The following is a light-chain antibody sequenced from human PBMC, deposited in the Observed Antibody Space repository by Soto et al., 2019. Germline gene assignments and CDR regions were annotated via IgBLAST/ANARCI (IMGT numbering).Light chain of an antibody. Sequence: QLVLTQSPSASASLGASIKRTYTLSSGHSNYAIAWHEQQSEKGPRYLMKLNSDGSHSKGDGIPDRFSGSSSGAYRYLTISSLQSEDEADYYCQTWGSGIVVFGGGTKLTVL. V-gene: IGLV4-69*01. CDR1: SGHSNYA. CDR3: QTWGSGIVV. J-gene: IGLJ2*01. CDR2: LNSDGSH.